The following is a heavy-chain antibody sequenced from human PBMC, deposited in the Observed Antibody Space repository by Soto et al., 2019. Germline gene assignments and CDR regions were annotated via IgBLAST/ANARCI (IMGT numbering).Heavy chain of an antibody. CDR3: ARDIYGDYHFDY. D-gene: IGHD4-17*01. Sequence: PSETLSLTCTVSGGSISSGGYYWSWIRQHPGKGLEWIGYIYYSGSTYYNPSLKSRVTISVDTSKNQFSLKLSSVTAADTAVYYCARDIYGDYHFDYWGQGTLVTVSS. CDR2: IYYSGST. V-gene: IGHV4-31*03. CDR1: GGSISSGGYY. J-gene: IGHJ4*02.